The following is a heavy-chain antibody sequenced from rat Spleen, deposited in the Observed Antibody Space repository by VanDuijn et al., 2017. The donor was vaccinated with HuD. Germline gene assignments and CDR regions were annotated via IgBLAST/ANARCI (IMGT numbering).Heavy chain of an antibody. CDR3: ARRGPSSYYWYFDF. J-gene: IGHJ1*01. CDR1: GFTFSDYY. CDR2: ISTGGDDT. V-gene: IGHV5-25*01. Sequence: EVQLVESGGGLVQPGRSLKLSCAASGFTFSDYYMAWVRQAPTKGLEWVASISTGGDDTYNRDSVKGRFTISRDNAKSTLYLQMDSLRSEDTATYYCARRGPSSYYWYFDFWGPGTMVTVSS. D-gene: IGHD1-8*01.